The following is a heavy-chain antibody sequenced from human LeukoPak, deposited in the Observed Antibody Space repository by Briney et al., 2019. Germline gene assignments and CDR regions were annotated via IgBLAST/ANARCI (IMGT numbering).Heavy chain of an antibody. CDR2: ISYDGSNK. D-gene: IGHD6-19*01. Sequence: PGRSLRLSCAASGFTFSSYAMHWVRQAPGKGLEWVAVISYDGSNKYYAGSVKGRFTISRDNSKNTLYLQMNSLGAEDTAVYYCARPSSGWYAEYFQHWGQGTLVTVSS. CDR3: ARPSSGWYAEYFQH. J-gene: IGHJ1*01. CDR1: GFTFSSYA. V-gene: IGHV3-30*04.